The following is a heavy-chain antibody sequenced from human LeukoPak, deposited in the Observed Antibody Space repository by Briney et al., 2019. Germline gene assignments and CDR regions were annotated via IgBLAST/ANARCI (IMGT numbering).Heavy chain of an antibody. CDR1: GFTFSRYA. V-gene: IGHV3-23*01. D-gene: IGHD2-2*01. CDR3: AQGYCSGTNCAIDY. CDR2: ISGSGSST. Sequence: PGGSLRLSCAASGFTFSRYAMSWVRQAPGKGLEWVSVISGSGSSTNYADSVKGRFTISRDNSKNTLYLQMSSLRVEDTAVYYCAQGYCSGTNCAIDYWGQGTLVTVSS. J-gene: IGHJ4*02.